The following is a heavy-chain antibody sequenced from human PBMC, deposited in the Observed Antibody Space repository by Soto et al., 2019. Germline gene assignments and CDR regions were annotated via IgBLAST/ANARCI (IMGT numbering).Heavy chain of an antibody. D-gene: IGHD3-3*01. CDR3: ARDSSAWEIFASHYYYGMDV. V-gene: IGHV1-3*04. CDR2: INTGNGHT. Sequence: QVQLVQSGPEVKKPGASVKVSCKAYGYTFNNYAMHWVRQAPGQRLEGMGWINTGNGHTKYSQKFQGRVTITRDTSAKAASTVYVEVSSLRSEDTASYYWARDSSAWEIFASHYYYGMDVWGQGTTVTVSS. CDR1: GYTFNNYA. J-gene: IGHJ6*02.